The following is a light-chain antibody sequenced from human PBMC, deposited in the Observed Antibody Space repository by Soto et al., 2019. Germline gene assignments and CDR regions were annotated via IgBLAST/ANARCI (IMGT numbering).Light chain of an antibody. CDR1: QSISSY. CDR2: AAS. CDR3: QQSYSTPPT. J-gene: IGKJ5*01. Sequence: DIQMTQCPSSLSASVGDRVTITCRASQSISSYLNWYRQKPGKAPKLLIYAASSLQSGVPSRFSGSGSGTDFTLTISSLQPEDFATYYCQQSYSTPPTFGQGTRLEIK. V-gene: IGKV1-39*01.